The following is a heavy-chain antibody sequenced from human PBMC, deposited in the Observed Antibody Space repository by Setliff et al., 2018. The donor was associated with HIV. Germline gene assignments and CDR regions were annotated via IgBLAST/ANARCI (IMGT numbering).Heavy chain of an antibody. D-gene: IGHD6-19*01. CDR1: GFSVSRDY. V-gene: IGHV3-53*01. CDR2: LYSDGST. J-gene: IGHJ4*02. CDR3: AREVYRPSSGWIRHFDL. Sequence: GGSLRLSCAASGFSVSRDYMSWVRQAPGKGLEWVSVLYSDGSTYYADSVKGRFTLSRDNSRNTLYLQMNSLRAEDMAIYYCAREVYRPSSGWIRHFDLWGQGTLVTVSS.